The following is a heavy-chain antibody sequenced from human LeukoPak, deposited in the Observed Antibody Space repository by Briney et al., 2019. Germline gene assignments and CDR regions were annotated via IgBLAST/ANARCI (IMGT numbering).Heavy chain of an antibody. D-gene: IGHD3-10*01. CDR1: AYNFTSSR. J-gene: IGHJ4*02. CDR3: ATHRAAGRGTYYYGSGSYYNEGNFDY. V-gene: IGHV1-18*04. CDR2: ISAYNGNT. Sequence: ASLKLSCKASAYNFTSSRISWERQAPGHGLEQIGWISAYNGNTNYAQKLQGRVTMTTATSTSTAYMELRSLSSDATAVYYCATHRAAGRGTYYYGSGSYYNEGNFDYWGQGTLVTVSS.